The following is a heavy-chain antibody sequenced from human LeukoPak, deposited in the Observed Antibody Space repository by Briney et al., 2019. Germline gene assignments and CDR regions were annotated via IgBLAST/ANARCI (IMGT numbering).Heavy chain of an antibody. CDR1: GFTFDDYG. V-gene: IGHV3-11*01. CDR2: ISSSGSTI. J-gene: IGHJ5*02. CDR3: ARAYTYYYDSSGYYYH. D-gene: IGHD3-22*01. Sequence: PGGSLRLSCAASGFTFDDYGMSWVRQAPGKGLEWVSYISSSGSTIYYADSVKGRFTISRDNAKNSLYLQMNSLRAEDTAVYYCARAYTYYYDSSGYYYHWGQGTLVTVSS.